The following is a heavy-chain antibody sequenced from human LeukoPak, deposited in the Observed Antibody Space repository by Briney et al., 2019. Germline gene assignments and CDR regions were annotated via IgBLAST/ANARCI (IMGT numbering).Heavy chain of an antibody. J-gene: IGHJ4*02. CDR3: ARSGCSSTSCSLYFDY. CDR1: GYSISSGYY. CDR2: IYHSGST. D-gene: IGHD2-2*01. Sequence: PSETLSLTCAVSGYSISSGYYWGWFRQPPGKGLEWIGSIYHSGSTYYNPALKSRVTISVDTSKNQFSLKLSSGTAADTAVYYCARSGCSSTSCSLYFDYWGQGTLVTVSS. V-gene: IGHV4-38-2*01.